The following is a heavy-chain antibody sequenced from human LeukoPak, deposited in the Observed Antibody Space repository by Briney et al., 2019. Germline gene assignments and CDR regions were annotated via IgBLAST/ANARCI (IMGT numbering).Heavy chain of an antibody. V-gene: IGHV3-30*04. CDR1: GFTFSSYE. J-gene: IGHJ4*02. Sequence: PGGSLRLSCAASGFTFSSYEMNWVRQAPGKGLEWVAVISYDGSNKYYADSVKGRFTISRDNAKNPLYLQMNSLRAEDTAVYYCARCWYGTFDYWGQGTLVTVSS. CDR3: ARCWYGTFDY. CDR2: ISYDGSNK. D-gene: IGHD6-13*01.